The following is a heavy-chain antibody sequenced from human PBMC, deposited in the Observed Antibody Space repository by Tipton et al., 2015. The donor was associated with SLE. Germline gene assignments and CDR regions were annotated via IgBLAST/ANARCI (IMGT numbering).Heavy chain of an antibody. Sequence: PGLVKPSETLSLTCTVSGGSISSGSYNWGWIRQPPGKGLEWIGIIDYSGSTNYNPSLRSRLTISVDTSKSQFSLKLRSVTAADTAMYFCARSYGSGSDFWGQGSLVTVSS. D-gene: IGHD3-10*01. J-gene: IGHJ4*02. CDR2: IDYSGST. V-gene: IGHV4-39*07. CDR3: ARSYGSGSDF. CDR1: GGSISSGSYN.